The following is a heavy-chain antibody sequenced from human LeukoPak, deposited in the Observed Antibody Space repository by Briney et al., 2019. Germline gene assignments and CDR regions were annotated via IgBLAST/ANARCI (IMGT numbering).Heavy chain of an antibody. Sequence: SETLSLTCAVSGVSISSNNWWSWVRQPPGKGLEWIGETHYSGSINYNPSLKSRVTISIDKSKNQFSLRLSSVTAAATAVYYCAEQPYNYYAMDVWGQGTTVTVSS. D-gene: IGHD2-2*02. CDR2: THYSGSI. V-gene: IGHV4-4*02. CDR3: AEQPYNYYAMDV. J-gene: IGHJ6*02. CDR1: GVSISSNNW.